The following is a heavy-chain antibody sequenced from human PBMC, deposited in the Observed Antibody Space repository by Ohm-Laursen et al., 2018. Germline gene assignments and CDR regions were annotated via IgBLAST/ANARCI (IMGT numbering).Heavy chain of an antibody. CDR2: IYYSGST. Sequence: SETLSLTWTVSSVSISSYYWTWIRQPPGKGLEWIGYIYYSGSTNYSSSLRSRVTISLDTSKNQFSLKLSSVTAADTAVYYCARELAYYDSSGLDAFDIWGQGTMVTVSS. CDR3: ARELAYYDSSGLDAFDI. CDR1: SVSISSYY. V-gene: IGHV4-59*01. J-gene: IGHJ3*02. D-gene: IGHD3-22*01.